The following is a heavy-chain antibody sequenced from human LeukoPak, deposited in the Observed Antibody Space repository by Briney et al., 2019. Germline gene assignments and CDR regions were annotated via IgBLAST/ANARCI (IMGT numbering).Heavy chain of an antibody. CDR3: AKALAAAVDY. J-gene: IGHJ4*02. V-gene: IGHV3-30*18. D-gene: IGHD6-13*01. CDR1: GFTFSSYG. Sequence: GGSLRLSCAASGFTFSSYGMHWVRQAPGKGLEWVAVISYDGSNKYYADSVKGRFTISRDNSKNTLYLQMNSLRAEGTAVYYCAKALAAAVDYWGQGTLVTVSS. CDR2: ISYDGSNK.